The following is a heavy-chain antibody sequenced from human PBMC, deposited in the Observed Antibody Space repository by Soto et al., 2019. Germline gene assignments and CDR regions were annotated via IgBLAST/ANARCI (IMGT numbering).Heavy chain of an antibody. CDR1: GGSISSSSYY. D-gene: IGHD2-8*02. CDR2: IYYSGST. J-gene: IGHJ4*02. V-gene: IGHV4-39*02. Sequence: SETLSLTCTVSGGSISSSSYYWGWIRQPPGKGLEWIGSIYYSGSTYYNPSLKSRVTISVDTSKNQFSLKLSSVTAADTAVYYCARDKITGPFDYWGQGTLVTVSS. CDR3: ARDKITGPFDY.